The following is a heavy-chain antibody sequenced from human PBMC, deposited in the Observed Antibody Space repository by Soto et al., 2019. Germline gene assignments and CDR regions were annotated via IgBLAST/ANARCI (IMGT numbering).Heavy chain of an antibody. CDR3: ARGGGTLLAPLP. V-gene: IGHV1-2*02. CDR1: GYTFTGYY. CDR2: INPNSGGT. J-gene: IGHJ5*02. Sequence: ASVKVSCKASGYTFTGYYIHWVRQAPGQGLEWMGYINPNSGGTKYAPRFQGRVTMTSDTSIRTAYMDLNNLRSDDTAVYYCARGGGTLLAPLPWGPGNLVTVSS. D-gene: IGHD1-1*01.